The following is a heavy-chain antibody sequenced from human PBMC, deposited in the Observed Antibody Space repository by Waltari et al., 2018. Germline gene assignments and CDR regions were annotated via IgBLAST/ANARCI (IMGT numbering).Heavy chain of an antibody. CDR3: AKSESAPRDQWQYYYYYYMDV. Sequence: EVQLVESGGGLVQPGGSLRLSCAASGFTFSSYWMSWVRQAPGKGLEWVANIKQDGSEKYYVDSVKGRFTISRDNSKNTLYLQMNSLRAEDTAMYYCAKSESAPRDQWQYYYYYYMDVWGKGTTVTVSS. CDR2: IKQDGSEK. D-gene: IGHD6-19*01. V-gene: IGHV3-7*01. J-gene: IGHJ6*03. CDR1: GFTFSSYW.